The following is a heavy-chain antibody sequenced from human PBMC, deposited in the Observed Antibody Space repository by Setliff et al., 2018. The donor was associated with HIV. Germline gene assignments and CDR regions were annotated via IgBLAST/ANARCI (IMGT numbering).Heavy chain of an antibody. CDR2: IHTSGST. J-gene: IGHJ5*02. Sequence: SETLSLTCTVSGGSISRGSYYWSWIRQPAGKGLEWIGQIHTSGSTNYNPSLESRVIILVDTSKNQFSLKLTSVNAADTGMYYCARRTFGSGRIDPWGQGTLVTVSS. D-gene: IGHD1-26*01. V-gene: IGHV4-61*09. CDR3: ARRTFGSGRIDP. CDR1: GGSISRGSYY.